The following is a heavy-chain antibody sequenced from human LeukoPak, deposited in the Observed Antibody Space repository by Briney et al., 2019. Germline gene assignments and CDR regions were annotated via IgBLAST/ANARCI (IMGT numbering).Heavy chain of an antibody. CDR2: INHSGST. J-gene: IGHJ6*02. D-gene: IGHD3-10*01. CDR3: ARSSGSYYNKYYYYYGMDV. Sequence: SETLSLTCAVYGGSFSGYYWSWIRQPPGKGLEWIGEINHSGSTNYNPSLKSRVTISADTSKNQFSLKLSSVTAADTAVYYCARSSGSYYNKYYYYYGMDVWGQGTTVTVSS. V-gene: IGHV4-34*01. CDR1: GGSFSGYY.